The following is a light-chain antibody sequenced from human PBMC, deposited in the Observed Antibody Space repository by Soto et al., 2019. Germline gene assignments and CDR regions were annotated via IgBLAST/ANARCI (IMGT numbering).Light chain of an antibody. Sequence: EIVLTQSPATLSLSPGERATLSCRASQRVSSYLAWYQQKPGQAPRLLTYDASSRATGIPARFSGSGSGTDFTLTITSLEPEDFAGYYCQQRSNWPSTFGGGTKVEI. CDR2: DAS. V-gene: IGKV3-11*01. J-gene: IGKJ4*01. CDR3: QQRSNWPST. CDR1: QRVSSY.